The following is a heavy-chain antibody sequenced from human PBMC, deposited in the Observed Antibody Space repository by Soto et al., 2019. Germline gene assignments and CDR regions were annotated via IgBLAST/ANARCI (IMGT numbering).Heavy chain of an antibody. V-gene: IGHV1-18*01. CDR3: AQTHRGYNHHYYHYMDV. CDR2: ISVHNGDT. CDR1: GYTFNSHG. Sequence: QVQLVQSGGEVKKPGASVKVSCKASGYTFNSHGISWVRQAPGQGPEWMGWISVHNGDTNYAQKLQGRVTVTTDTSTSTGYEKVRSLRTEDTAVYYCAQTHRGYNHHYYHYMDVWGKGNTVTVS. D-gene: IGHD3-10*01. J-gene: IGHJ6*03.